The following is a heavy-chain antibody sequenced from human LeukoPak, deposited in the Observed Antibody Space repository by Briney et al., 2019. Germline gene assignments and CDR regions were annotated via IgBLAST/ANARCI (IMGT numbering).Heavy chain of an antibody. CDR3: ARGGGDY. D-gene: IGHD1-26*01. CDR1: GFTFSDYW. V-gene: IGHV3-7*01. J-gene: IGHJ4*02. Sequence: GGSLRLSCVASGFTFSDYWMTWVRQAPGKGLEWVANIKQDGSDKKYVDSVEGRFTISRDNAKNSLYLQMDSLRDEDTAVYYCARGGGDYWGQGTLVTVTS. CDR2: IKQDGSDK.